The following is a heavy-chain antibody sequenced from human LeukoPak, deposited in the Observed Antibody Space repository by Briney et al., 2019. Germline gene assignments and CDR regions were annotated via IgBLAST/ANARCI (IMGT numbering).Heavy chain of an antibody. CDR1: GGSISSYY. CDR3: ARAYSDIWSGYYFDS. Sequence: PSETLSLTCTVSGGSISSYYWSWIRQPAGKGLEWIGRIYTSGSTNYNPSLKSRVTMSVDTSNNQFSLKLTSVTAADTAVYYCARAYSDIWSGYYFDSWGQGILVTVSS. J-gene: IGHJ4*02. CDR2: IYTSGST. D-gene: IGHD3-3*01. V-gene: IGHV4-4*07.